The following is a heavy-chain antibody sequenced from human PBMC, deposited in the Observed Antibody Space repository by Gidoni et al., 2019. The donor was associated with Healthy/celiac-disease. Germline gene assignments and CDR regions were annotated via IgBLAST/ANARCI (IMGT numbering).Heavy chain of an antibody. D-gene: IGHD6-13*01. Sequence: QVQLVESGGCVVQPGRSLRLSCSASGFTFSCYGMHWVRQAPGKGLEWVAVRSYDGSNKYYADSVKGRLTISRDNSKNTLDLQMNSLRAEDTAVYYCAKDFPSDSSSWPAFDIWGQGTMVTVSS. J-gene: IGHJ3*02. CDR3: AKDFPSDSSSWPAFDI. CDR1: GFTFSCYG. CDR2: RSYDGSNK. V-gene: IGHV3-30*18.